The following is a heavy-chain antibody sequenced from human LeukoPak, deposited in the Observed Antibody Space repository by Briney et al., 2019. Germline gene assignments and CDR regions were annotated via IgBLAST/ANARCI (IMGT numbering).Heavy chain of an antibody. Sequence: SETLSLACTVSGGSISSGGYYWSWIRQHPGKGLEWIGYIYYSGSTYYNPSLKSRVTISVDTSKNQFSLKLSSVTAADTAVYYCARVHLTVTTFGPNWFDPWGQGTLVTVSS. CDR3: ARVHLTVTTFGPNWFDP. CDR1: GGSISSGGYY. CDR2: IYYSGST. V-gene: IGHV4-31*03. D-gene: IGHD4-17*01. J-gene: IGHJ5*02.